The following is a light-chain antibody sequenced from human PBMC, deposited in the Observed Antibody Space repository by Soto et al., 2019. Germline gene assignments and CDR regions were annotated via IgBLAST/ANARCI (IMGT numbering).Light chain of an antibody. J-gene: IGKJ2*01. Sequence: EIVMTQSPATLSVSPGERAALSCRASQSVSSNFAWYQQKPGQAPRLLIYGASTRATGIPARFSGSGSGTEFTLTISSLQSEGFAVYYCQRYKNWPYTFGQGTKLEIK. CDR3: QRYKNWPYT. V-gene: IGKV3-15*01. CDR2: GAS. CDR1: QSVSSN.